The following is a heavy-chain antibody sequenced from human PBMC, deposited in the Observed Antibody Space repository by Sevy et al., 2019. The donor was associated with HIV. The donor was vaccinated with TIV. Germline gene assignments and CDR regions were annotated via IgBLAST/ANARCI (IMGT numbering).Heavy chain of an antibody. D-gene: IGHD1-26*01. V-gene: IGHV3-23*01. CDR1: GFMFSSYA. CDR3: AKIGSDYFYYYYMDV. CDR2: ISGSGGST. J-gene: IGHJ6*03. Sequence: GGSLRPSCAASGFMFSSYAMSWVRQAPGKGLEWVSAISGSGGSTYYADSVKGRFTISRDSSKNTLYLQMNSLRAEDTAVYYCAKIGSDYFYYYYMDVWGKGTTVTVSS.